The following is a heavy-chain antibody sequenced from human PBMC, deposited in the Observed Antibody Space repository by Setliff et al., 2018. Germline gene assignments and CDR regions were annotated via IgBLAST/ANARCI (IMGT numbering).Heavy chain of an antibody. CDR2: IYSSGST. Sequence: YWIAWVRQTPGKGLEWIGYIYSSGSTYYNPSLKSRVSISVDTSKNQFSLKLNSVTAAGMAVYYCAREQWLDPPGYYYMDVWAKGTTVTVSS. J-gene: IGHJ6*03. CDR3: AREQWLDPPGYYYMDV. V-gene: IGHV4-31*02. D-gene: IGHD6-19*01. CDR1: Y.